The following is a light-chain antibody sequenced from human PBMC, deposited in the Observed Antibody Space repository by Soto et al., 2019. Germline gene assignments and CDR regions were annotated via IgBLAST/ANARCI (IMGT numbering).Light chain of an antibody. Sequence: EIVLTQSPGTLSLSPGERATLSCRASQSVSSSYLAWYQQKPGQTPRLLIYGASSRATGIPDRFSGSGSGTDFTLTISRLEPEDFAVYFCQQYNNWPPNFGQGTRLENK. CDR2: GAS. CDR1: QSVSSSY. CDR3: QQYNNWPPN. V-gene: IGKV3-20*01. J-gene: IGKJ5*01.